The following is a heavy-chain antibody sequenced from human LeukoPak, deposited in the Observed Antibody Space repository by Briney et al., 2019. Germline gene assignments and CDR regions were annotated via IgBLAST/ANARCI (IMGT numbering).Heavy chain of an antibody. D-gene: IGHD3-10*01. Sequence: GGSLRLSCAASGFTFSSYTMNWVRQAPGKGLEWVSSISSGSSDIYYADSVKGRFTISRDNANKSLYLQMNSLRAEDTALYYCARDLGHYYYGSGSSHWGQGTLVTVSS. J-gene: IGHJ4*02. CDR2: ISSGSSDI. CDR3: ARDLGHYYYGSGSSH. CDR1: GFTFSSYT. V-gene: IGHV3-21*04.